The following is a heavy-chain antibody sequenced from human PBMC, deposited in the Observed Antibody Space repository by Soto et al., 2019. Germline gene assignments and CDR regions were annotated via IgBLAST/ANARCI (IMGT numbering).Heavy chain of an antibody. CDR3: ERRGLGSAISMVQNLWMDV. V-gene: IGHV1-18*01. J-gene: IGHJ6*02. D-gene: IGHD3-10*01. Sequence: QVQLVQSGAEVKKPGASVKVSCKASGYTVTSYGISWVRQAPGQGLEWMGGISAYNGNTNYAQKLQGRVTMTTDTSTSTADMVLMSMRSDDATVYYWERRGLGSAISMVQNLWMDVWGQGTTVTVSS. CDR2: ISAYNGNT. CDR1: GYTVTSYG.